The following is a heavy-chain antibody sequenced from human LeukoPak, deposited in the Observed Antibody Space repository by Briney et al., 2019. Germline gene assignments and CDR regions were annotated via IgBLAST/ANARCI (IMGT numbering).Heavy chain of an antibody. CDR3: AKGLDSWYYYYMDV. V-gene: IGHV3-48*03. CDR2: ISSSGSTI. Sequence: GGSLRLSCAASGFTFSSYEMNWVRQAPGKGLEWVSYISSSGSTIYYADSVKGRFTISRDNAKNSLYLQMNSLRAEDTAVYYCAKGLDSWYYYYMDVWGKGTTVTVSS. J-gene: IGHJ6*03. CDR1: GFTFSSYE. D-gene: IGHD6-19*01.